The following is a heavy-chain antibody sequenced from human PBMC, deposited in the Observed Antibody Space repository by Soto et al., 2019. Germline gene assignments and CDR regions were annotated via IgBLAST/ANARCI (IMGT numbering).Heavy chain of an antibody. Sequence: QVQLVDSWGGVVRPGRSLRLSCSASGFIFSDYAMHWVLQAPGKGMEWVAVILFDGNQKYYADSVKGRFTSSRDNSKNTLYLQMNSLRAEDTSVYYCAKDGSQTIRGSYLSSWGQGYLVTVSS. V-gene: IGHV3-30*18. J-gene: IGHJ5*02. CDR3: AKDGSQTIRGSYLSS. CDR2: ILFDGNQK. CDR1: GFIFSDYA. D-gene: IGHD1-26*01.